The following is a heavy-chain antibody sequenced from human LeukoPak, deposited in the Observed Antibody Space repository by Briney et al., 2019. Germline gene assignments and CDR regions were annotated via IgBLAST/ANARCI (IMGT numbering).Heavy chain of an antibody. CDR3: ASGGPLTGYPYYYFDH. CDR2: INPNSGGT. Sequence: ASVKVSCKASGYTFTDYYIHWLRQAPGQGLAWMGWINPNSGGTNYAQKFQARVTMTRDTSISTAYMELSRLRSGDTAVYYCASGGPLTGYPYYYFDHWGQRTLVTVSS. J-gene: IGHJ4*02. V-gene: IGHV1-2*02. D-gene: IGHD3-9*01. CDR1: GYTFTDYY.